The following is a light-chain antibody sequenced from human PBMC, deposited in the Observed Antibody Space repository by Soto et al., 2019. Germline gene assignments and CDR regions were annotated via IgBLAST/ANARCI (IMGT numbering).Light chain of an antibody. J-gene: IGLJ3*02. CDR1: SSNIGAGYD. Sequence: QSVLTQPPSVSGAPGQRVTISCTGSSSNIGAGYDVHWYQQLPGTAPKLLIYRNTNRPSGVPDRFSGSKSGTSASLAITGLQAEDGADYYCQSYDSSLSGSVFGGGTELTVL. CDR3: QSYDSSLSGSV. CDR2: RNT. V-gene: IGLV1-40*01.